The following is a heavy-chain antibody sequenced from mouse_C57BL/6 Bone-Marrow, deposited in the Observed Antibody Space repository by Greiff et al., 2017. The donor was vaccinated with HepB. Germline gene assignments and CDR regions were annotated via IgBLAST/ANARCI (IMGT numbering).Heavy chain of an antibody. CDR3: TTWGYYYGCSPYAMYY. D-gene: IGHD1-1*01. J-gene: IGHJ4*01. Sequence: VQLQQSGAELVRPGASVKLSCTASGFNIKDDYMHWVKQRPEQGLEWIGWIDPENGDTEYASKFQGKATITADTSSNTAYLQLSSLTSEDTAVYYCTTWGYYYGCSPYAMYYGGQGTSVTVSS. CDR2: IDPENGDT. V-gene: IGHV14-4*01. CDR1: GFNIKDDY.